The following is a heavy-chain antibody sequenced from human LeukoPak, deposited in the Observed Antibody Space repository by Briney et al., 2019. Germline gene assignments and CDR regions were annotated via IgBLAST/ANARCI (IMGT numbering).Heavy chain of an antibody. CDR3: AKNARELPLYYYYYYMDV. CDR2: INPSGST. D-gene: IGHD1-26*01. CDR1: GYTFTSYY. Sequence: GASVKVSCKASGYTFTSYYMHWVRQAPGQGLEWMGIINPSGSTSYAQKFQGRVTMTRDMSTSTVYMELNSLRAEDTAVYYCAKNARELPLYYYYYYMDVWGKGTTVTISS. J-gene: IGHJ6*03. V-gene: IGHV1-46*01.